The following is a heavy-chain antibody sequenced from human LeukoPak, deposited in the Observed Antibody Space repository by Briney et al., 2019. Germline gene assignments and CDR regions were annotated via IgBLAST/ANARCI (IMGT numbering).Heavy chain of an antibody. V-gene: IGHV3-21*01. CDR2: ISSSSSYI. CDR1: GFTFSSYS. D-gene: IGHD3-3*01. Sequence: GGSLTLSCAASGFTFSSYSMNWVRQAPGKGLEWFSSISSSSSYIYYADSVKGRFTISRDNAKNSLYLQMNSLRAEDTAVYYCARDISPYDFWSDDAFDIWGQGTMVTVSS. J-gene: IGHJ3*02. CDR3: ARDISPYDFWSDDAFDI.